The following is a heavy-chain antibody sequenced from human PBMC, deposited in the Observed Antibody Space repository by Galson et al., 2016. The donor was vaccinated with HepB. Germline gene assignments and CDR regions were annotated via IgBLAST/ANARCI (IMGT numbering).Heavy chain of an antibody. Sequence: SLRLPCAASGFTFTTYWMSWVRQAPGKGLEWVANIKQDESEKFYVDSVKGRFTVSRDNAKNSLFLQMRSLRAEDTAVYFCATFIEENSSFESWGQGTLVTVSS. D-gene: IGHD1/OR15-1a*01. CDR1: GFTFTTYW. CDR2: IKQDESEK. V-gene: IGHV3-7*01. J-gene: IGHJ4*02. CDR3: ATFIEENSSFES.